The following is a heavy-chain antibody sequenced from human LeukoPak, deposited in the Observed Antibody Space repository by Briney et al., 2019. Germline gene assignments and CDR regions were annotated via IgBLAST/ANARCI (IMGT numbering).Heavy chain of an antibody. V-gene: IGHV1-2*02. Sequence: ASVKVSCKASGYTFTGYYMHWVRQAPGQGLEWMGWINPNSGGTNYAQKFQGRVTMTRDTSISTAYMELSRLRSDDTAVYYCARDKHYDILTGYYNNAFDIWGQGTMVTVSS. CDR1: GYTFTGYY. CDR3: ARDKHYDILTGYYNNAFDI. CDR2: INPNSGGT. J-gene: IGHJ3*02. D-gene: IGHD3-9*01.